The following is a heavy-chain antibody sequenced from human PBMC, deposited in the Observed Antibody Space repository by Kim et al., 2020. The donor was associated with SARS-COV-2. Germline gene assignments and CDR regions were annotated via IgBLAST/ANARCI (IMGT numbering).Heavy chain of an antibody. J-gene: IGHJ6*02. D-gene: IGHD6-13*01. CDR3: AKNHHYTWYYGMGV. V-gene: IGHV3-23*01. CDR1: GFTFTNYD. CDR2: IRVGGDDT. Sequence: GGSLRLSCATSGFTFTNYDMSWVRQAPGKGLEWVSTIRVGGDDTYYAVPVRGRFTISRDKSENTLYLHMNSLRAGDTAIYYCAKNHHYTWYYGMGVWGQGTSVTVSS.